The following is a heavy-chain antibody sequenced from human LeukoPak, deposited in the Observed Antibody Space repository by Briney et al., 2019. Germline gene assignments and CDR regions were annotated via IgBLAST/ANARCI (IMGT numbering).Heavy chain of an antibody. CDR3: ARLANGGFGEPPYYYYYYMDV. J-gene: IGHJ6*03. V-gene: IGHV4-39*01. Sequence: SETLSLTCIVSGGSISSSSYYWGWIRQPPGKGLEWIGSIYYSGSTYYNPSLKSRVTISVDTSKNQFSLKLSSVTAADTAVYYCARLANGGFGEPPYYYYYYMDVWGKGTTVTISS. CDR1: GGSISSSSYY. D-gene: IGHD3-10*01. CDR2: IYYSGST.